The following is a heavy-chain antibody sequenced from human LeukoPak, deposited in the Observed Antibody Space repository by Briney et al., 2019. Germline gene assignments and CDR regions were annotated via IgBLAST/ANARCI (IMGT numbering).Heavy chain of an antibody. CDR1: GGSITNYY. CDR2: IYYGGTT. J-gene: IGHJ5*02. D-gene: IGHD3-10*02. V-gene: IGHV4-59*01. CDR3: ARVAGSDVGDGWFDP. Sequence: SETLSLTCTVSGGSITNYYCSWIRHTPERGPVCIGNIYYGGTTNCNLSLESRVTMSVDTSKNQFSLKLDSVTAADTAVYYCARVAGSDVGDGWFDPWGQGTLVTVSS.